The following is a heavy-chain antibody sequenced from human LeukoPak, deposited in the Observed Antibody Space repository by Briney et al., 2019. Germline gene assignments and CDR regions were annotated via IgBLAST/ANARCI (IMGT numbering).Heavy chain of an antibody. CDR1: GDSVSSNSAA. J-gene: IGHJ4*02. V-gene: IGHV6-1*01. D-gene: IGHD6-19*01. CDR3: ARARWVAGIVSFDY. CDR2: TYYRSKWYS. Sequence: SQTLSLTCAISGDSVSSNSAAWNWIRQSPSRGLEWLGRTYYRSKWYSDYAVSVKSRITINPDTSKNQFSLQLNSVTPEDTAVFYCARARWVAGIVSFDYWGQGTLVTVSS.